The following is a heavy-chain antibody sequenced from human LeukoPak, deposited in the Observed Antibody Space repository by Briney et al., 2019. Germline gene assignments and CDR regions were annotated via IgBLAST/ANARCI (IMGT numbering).Heavy chain of an antibody. V-gene: IGHV3-7*03. CDR3: ARVEYSGWNLEY. CDR2: INQGGSVQ. J-gene: IGHJ4*02. D-gene: IGHD5-12*01. CDR1: GFTFSSYW. Sequence: GGSLRLSCAASGFTFSSYWMSSVRQAPGKGLEWVANINQGGSVQYYMDSVKGRFPISRDDAKNSLYEQMNSLRDEDTAVYYCARVEYSGWNLEYWGQGTLVTVSS.